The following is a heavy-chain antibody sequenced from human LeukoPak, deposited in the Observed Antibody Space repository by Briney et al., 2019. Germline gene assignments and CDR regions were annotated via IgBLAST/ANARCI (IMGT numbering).Heavy chain of an antibody. CDR2: IYYSGST. V-gene: IGHV4-59*12. CDR1: GGSISSYY. CDR3: AREYSSSPWGNYYDSSGYPRFDP. Sequence: SETLSLTCTVSGGSISSYYWSWIRQPPGKGLEWIGYIYYSGSTNYNPSLKSRVTISVDTSKNQFSLKLSSVTAADTAVYYCAREYSSSPWGNYYDSSGYPRFDPWGQGTLVTVSS. J-gene: IGHJ5*02. D-gene: IGHD3-22*01.